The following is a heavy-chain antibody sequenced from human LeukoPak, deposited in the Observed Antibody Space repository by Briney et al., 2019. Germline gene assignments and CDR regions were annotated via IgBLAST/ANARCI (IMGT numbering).Heavy chain of an antibody. CDR3: ARHLAAATSAFDY. CDR2: ICYSGST. Sequence: SETLSLTCAVSGXXITSYCCSWIRQPPGKGLEWIGYICYSGSTNYNPSLKSRITISVDPSKNHFSLKVNSVTTADTALYYCARHLAAATSAFDYWGRGTLVTVSS. CDR1: GXXITSYC. D-gene: IGHD6-13*01. J-gene: IGHJ4*02. V-gene: IGHV4-59*01.